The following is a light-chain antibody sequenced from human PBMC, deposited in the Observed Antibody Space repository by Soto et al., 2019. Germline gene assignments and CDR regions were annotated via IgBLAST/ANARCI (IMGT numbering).Light chain of an antibody. CDR1: QSVDTN. V-gene: IGKV3D-15*01. CDR3: QQYKSWPIT. J-gene: IGKJ5*01. CDR2: GVS. Sequence: EIVLTQSPATLSVSPVETATLSFMASQSVDTNLAWYVQKPGQAPRRLMYGVSTWGTGVTARFSGSGSGTEFTLTISSLQSEDFAIYYCQQYKSWPITFGQGTRLEIK.